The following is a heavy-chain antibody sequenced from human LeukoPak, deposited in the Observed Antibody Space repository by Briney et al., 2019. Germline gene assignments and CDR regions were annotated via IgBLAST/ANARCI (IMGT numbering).Heavy chain of an antibody. CDR2: IYYSGNT. CDR1: GGSVSSSTYY. V-gene: IGHV4-39*07. D-gene: IGHD2-2*01. J-gene: IGHJ4*01. CDR3: ARGPIVIVPAATFDY. Sequence: SETLSLTCTVSGGSVSSSTYYWGWIRQPPGKGLEWIGSIYYSGNTYYNPSLKSRVTISLDTSKNQFSLKLSSVTAADTAVYYCARGPIVIVPAATFDYWGHGTLVTVSS.